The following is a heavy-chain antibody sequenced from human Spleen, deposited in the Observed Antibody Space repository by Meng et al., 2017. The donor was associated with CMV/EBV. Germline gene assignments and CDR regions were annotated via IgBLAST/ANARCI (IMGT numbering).Heavy chain of an antibody. V-gene: IGHV3-21*01. CDR1: GFTFSHFG. CDR3: AKDADTAVQNLAGALDI. Sequence: GESLKISCAASGFTFSHFGMNWVRQAPGKGLEWVSFINRNSVYMFYADSVKGRFTISRDNAKNSLYLQMDSLRAEDAAVYYCAKDADTAVQNLAGALDIWGRGTMVTVSS. J-gene: IGHJ3*02. D-gene: IGHD5-18*01. CDR2: INRNSVYM.